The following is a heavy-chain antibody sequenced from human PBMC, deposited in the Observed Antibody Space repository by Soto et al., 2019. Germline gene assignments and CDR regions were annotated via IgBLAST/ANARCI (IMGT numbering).Heavy chain of an antibody. CDR2: IYYSGST. CDR1: GGSISSGDYY. CDR3: ASPKIAFYNWFDP. Sequence: PSETLSLTCTVSGGSISSGDYYWSWIRQPPGKGLEWIGYIYYSGSTYYNPSLKSRVTISVDTSKNQFSLKLSSVTAADTAVYYCASPKIAFYNWFDPWGQGTLVTVS. D-gene: IGHD3-3*02. J-gene: IGHJ5*02. V-gene: IGHV4-30-4*01.